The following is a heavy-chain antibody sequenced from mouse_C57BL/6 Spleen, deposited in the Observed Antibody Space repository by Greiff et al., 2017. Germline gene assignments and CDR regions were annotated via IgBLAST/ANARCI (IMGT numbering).Heavy chain of an antibody. V-gene: IGHV4-1*01. CDR1: GIAFSRYW. J-gene: IGHJ4*01. CDR2: INPDSSTI. CDR3: ARRISTGYAMDD. Sequence: EVQLLESGGGLVQPGGSLKLSCAASGIAFSRYWMSWVRRAPGQGLEWIGEINPDSSTINYAPSLKDKFIISRDNAKDTLYLQMSKVRSEDTALYYCARRISTGYAMDDWGKGTSVTVSS. D-gene: IGHD1-1*01.